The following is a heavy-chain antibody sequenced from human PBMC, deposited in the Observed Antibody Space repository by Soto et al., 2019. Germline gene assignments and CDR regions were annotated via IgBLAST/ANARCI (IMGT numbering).Heavy chain of an antibody. V-gene: IGHV3-23*01. CDR3: ANLWGRSSRGGYFDY. CDR2: ISGSGGST. Sequence: GGSLRLSSAASGFTFCSCAMSWVRQAPGKGLEWVSAISGSGGSTYYADSVKGRFTISRDNSKNTLYLQMNSPRAEDTAVYYCANLWGRSSRGGYFDYWGQGALVTVSS. J-gene: IGHJ4*02. D-gene: IGHD6-6*01. CDR1: GFTFCSCA.